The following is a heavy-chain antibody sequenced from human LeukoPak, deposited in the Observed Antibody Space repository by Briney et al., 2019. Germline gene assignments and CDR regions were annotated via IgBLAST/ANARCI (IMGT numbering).Heavy chain of an antibody. J-gene: IGHJ4*02. CDR3: ARDSRRGWADYFDY. V-gene: IGHV3-30*04. Sequence: PGRSLRLSCAASGFTFSSYARHWVRQAPGKGLEWVAVISYDGSNKYYADSVKGRFTISRDNSKNTLYLQMNSLRAEDTAVYYCARDSRRGWADYFDYWGQGTLVTVSS. CDR1: GFTFSSYA. CDR2: ISYDGSNK. D-gene: IGHD3-16*01.